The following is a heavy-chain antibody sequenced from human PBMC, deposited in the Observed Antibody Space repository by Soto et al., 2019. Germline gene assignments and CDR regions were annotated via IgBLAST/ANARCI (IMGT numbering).Heavy chain of an antibody. CDR3: AKRATGTYFDY. J-gene: IGHJ4*02. D-gene: IGHD1-1*01. CDR1: GRSISNYY. CDR2: IYHSGST. Sequence: PSETLSLTCTVSGRSISNYYWNWIRQPPGKGLEWIGYIYHSGSTNYNPSLKSRVTISLDTSKNQFSLKLTSVTAEDTAVYYCAKRATGTYFDYWGQGTLVTVSS. V-gene: IGHV4-59*12.